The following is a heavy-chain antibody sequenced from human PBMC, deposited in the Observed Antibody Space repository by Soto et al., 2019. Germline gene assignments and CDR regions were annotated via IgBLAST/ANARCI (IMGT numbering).Heavy chain of an antibody. CDR1: GFSFGDSY. D-gene: IGHD2-21*01. V-gene: IGHV3-11*06. CDR3: AKTIVAASGYYFDH. J-gene: IGHJ4*02. CDR2: ISGGSSYT. Sequence: QVHLVESGGGLVKPGGSLRLACAASGFSFGDSYMSWVRQAPGKGLEWLSYISGGSSYTNYAGSVKGRFTISRDHAKRSLYLEMNSLRADDTAVYYCAKTIVAASGYYFDHWGQGNLVTVSS.